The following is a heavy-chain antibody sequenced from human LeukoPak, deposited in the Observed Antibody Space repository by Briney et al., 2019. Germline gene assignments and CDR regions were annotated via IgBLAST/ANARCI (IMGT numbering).Heavy chain of an antibody. CDR2: INTNTGNP. Sequence: VASVKVSCKASGYTFTSYAMNWVRQAPGQGLEWMGWINTNTGNPTYAQGFTGRFVFSLDTSVSTAYLQISSLKAEDTAVYYCARGAGATHYYYYYMDVWGKGTTVTVSS. CDR1: GYTFTSYA. D-gene: IGHD1-26*01. V-gene: IGHV7-4-1*02. CDR3: ARGAGATHYYYYYMDV. J-gene: IGHJ6*03.